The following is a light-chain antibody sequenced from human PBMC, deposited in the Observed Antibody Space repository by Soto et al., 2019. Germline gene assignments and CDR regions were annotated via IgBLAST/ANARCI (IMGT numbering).Light chain of an antibody. CDR3: ASWDNSLNGLYV. Sequence: QSVLTQPPSACGTPGQRVTISCSGSISNIGSHPVNWYQQLPGTAPKLLLYGDNQRPSGVPDRFSDSKSCDSYSLAISGLQSEDEATYYCASWDNSLNGLYVFGAGTKVTV. CDR2: GDN. V-gene: IGLV1-44*01. CDR1: ISNIGSHP. J-gene: IGLJ1*01.